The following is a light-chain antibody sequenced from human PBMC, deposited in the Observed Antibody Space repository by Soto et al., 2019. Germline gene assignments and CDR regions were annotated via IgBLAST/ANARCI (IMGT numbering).Light chain of an antibody. CDR2: AAS. CDR3: MQALQTRT. J-gene: IGKJ1*01. V-gene: IGKV1-12*01. Sequence: DIQMTQSPSSVSTSVGDRVTITCRASQGISSWLAWYQQKPGKAPKLLIYAASSLQSGVPSRFSGSGSGTDFTLKISRVEAEEVGVYYCMQALQTRTFGQGTKVDIK. CDR1: QGISSW.